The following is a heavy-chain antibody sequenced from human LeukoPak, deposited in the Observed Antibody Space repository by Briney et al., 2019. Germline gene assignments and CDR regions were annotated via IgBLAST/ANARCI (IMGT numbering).Heavy chain of an antibody. D-gene: IGHD3-10*01. V-gene: IGHV1-8*01. CDR1: GYTFTSYD. Sequence: GASVKVSCMASGYTFTSYDINWVRQATGQGLEWMGWMNPNSGNTGYAQKFQGRVTMTRNTSISTAYMELSSLRSEDTAVYYCASSTMVRGVNDYWGQGTLVTVSS. CDR3: ASSTMVRGVNDY. J-gene: IGHJ4*02. CDR2: MNPNSGNT.